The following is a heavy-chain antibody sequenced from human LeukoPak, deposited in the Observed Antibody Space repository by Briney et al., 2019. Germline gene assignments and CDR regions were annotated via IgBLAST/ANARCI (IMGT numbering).Heavy chain of an antibody. CDR2: IYYSGYT. CDR3: ARGTGDYDFWSGYRPYYYYYYMDV. D-gene: IGHD3-3*01. Sequence: SETLSLTCTVSGGSISSYYWSWIRQPPGKGLEWIGYIYYSGYTNYNPSLKSRVTISVDTSKNQFSLKLSSVTAADTAVYYCARGTGDYDFWSGYRPYYYYYYMDVWGKGTTVTVSS. J-gene: IGHJ6*03. V-gene: IGHV4-59*01. CDR1: GGSISSYY.